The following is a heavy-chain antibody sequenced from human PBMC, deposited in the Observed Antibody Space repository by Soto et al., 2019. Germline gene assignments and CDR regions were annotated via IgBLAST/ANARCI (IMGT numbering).Heavy chain of an antibody. CDR2: INSDGSST. V-gene: IGHV3-74*01. CDR1: GFTFSSYS. D-gene: IGHD3-22*01. CDR3: AIRASYYDSSGYFDY. Sequence: GGSLRLSCAASGFTFSSYSMNWVRQAPGKGLVWVSRINSDGSSTSYADSVKGRFTISRDNAKNTLYLQMNSLRAEDTAVYYCAIRASYYDSSGYFDYWGQGTPVTVSS. J-gene: IGHJ4*02.